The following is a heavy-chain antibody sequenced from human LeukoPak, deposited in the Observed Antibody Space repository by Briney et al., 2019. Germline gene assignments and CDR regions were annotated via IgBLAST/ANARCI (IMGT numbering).Heavy chain of an antibody. CDR2: IIPIFGTA. CDR3: ARDTSNNWKGPFDY. Sequence: GASVTVSCKASGGTFSSYAISWVRQAPGQGLEWMGGIIPIFGTANYAQKFQGRVTITTDESTSTAYVELSSLRSEDTAVYYCARDTSNNWKGPFDYWGQGTLVTVSS. J-gene: IGHJ4*02. V-gene: IGHV1-69*05. D-gene: IGHD1-20*01. CDR1: GGTFSSYA.